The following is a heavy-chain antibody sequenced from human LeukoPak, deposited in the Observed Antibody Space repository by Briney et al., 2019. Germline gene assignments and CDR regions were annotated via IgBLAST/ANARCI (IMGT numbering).Heavy chain of an antibody. CDR3: ARDTWGYFDL. J-gene: IGHJ2*01. D-gene: IGHD7-27*01. Sequence: GGSLRLSCAASGFTFSSYGMHWVRQAPGKGLEWVAVVWYDGSNKYYADSVKGRFTISRDNAKNSLYLQMNSPRAEDTAVYYCARDTWGYFDLWGRGTQATVSS. CDR2: VWYDGSNK. V-gene: IGHV3-33*01. CDR1: GFTFSSYG.